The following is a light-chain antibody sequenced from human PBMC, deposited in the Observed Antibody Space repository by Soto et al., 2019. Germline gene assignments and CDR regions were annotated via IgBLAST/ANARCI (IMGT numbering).Light chain of an antibody. Sequence: ETVLTQSPGTLSLSPGERATLSCRASQSVSSNYLAWYQQKPGQAPRLLIYVASTRATGIPDRLSGSGSGTDYALTISRLGPEDFVLYYCKQFGRSPPSWTFGQGTKVELK. CDR1: QSVSSNY. V-gene: IGKV3-20*01. CDR3: KQFGRSPPSWT. CDR2: VAS. J-gene: IGKJ1*01.